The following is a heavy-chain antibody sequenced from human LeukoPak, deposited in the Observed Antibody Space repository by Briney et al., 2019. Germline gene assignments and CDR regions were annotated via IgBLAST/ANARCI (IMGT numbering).Heavy chain of an antibody. Sequence: SETLSLTCTVSGGSISSSSYYWGWLRQPPGQGLEWIGSIYYSGSTYYNPSLKSRVTISVDTSKTQFSLKLSSVTAADTAAYYCARHVVGYSYDSSGGSLDYWGQGTLVTVSS. CDR1: GGSISSSSYY. CDR3: ARHVVGYSYDSSGGSLDY. V-gene: IGHV4-39*01. D-gene: IGHD3-22*01. J-gene: IGHJ4*02. CDR2: IYYSGST.